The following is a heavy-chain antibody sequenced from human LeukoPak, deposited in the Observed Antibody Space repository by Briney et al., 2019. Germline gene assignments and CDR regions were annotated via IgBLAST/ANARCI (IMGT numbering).Heavy chain of an antibody. D-gene: IGHD3-10*02. J-gene: IGHJ3*01. CDR3: AELGITMIGGV. V-gene: IGHV3-23*01. CDR1: GFTFSSYG. Sequence: GGTLRLSCAASGFTFSSYGMSWVRQAPGKGLEWVSAISGSGSSTYYAASVKGRFTISRDNSKNSLYLQMNSLRAEDTAVYYCAELGITMIGGVWGQGTMVTVSS. CDR2: ISGSGSST.